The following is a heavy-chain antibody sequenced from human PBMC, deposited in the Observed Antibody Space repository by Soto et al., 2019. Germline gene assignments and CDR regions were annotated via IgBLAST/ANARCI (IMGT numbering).Heavy chain of an antibody. J-gene: IGHJ4*02. CDR3: TRDLNGGNPFDY. V-gene: IGHV1-3*01. CDR2: INPGSGYT. Sequence: QVQFLQSGAEVKKPGASVRLSCKPSGYTLPNYSIQWVRQAAGQGLQWLGWINPGSGYTEYSQRFQGRVTLSRDNSASTFYMDLTSLTSEDTAAYFCTRDLNGGNPFDYWGQGTLVTVSS. D-gene: IGHD2-8*01. CDR1: GYTLPNYS.